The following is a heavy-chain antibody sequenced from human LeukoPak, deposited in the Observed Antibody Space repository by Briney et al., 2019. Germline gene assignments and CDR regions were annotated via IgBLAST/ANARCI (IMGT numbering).Heavy chain of an antibody. D-gene: IGHD3-3*01. CDR1: GYTFIDYY. J-gene: IGHJ4*02. V-gene: IGHV1-2*02. Sequence: ASVKVSCKASGYTFIDYYLHWVRQAPGQGLEWMGWINTKSGATEYAQKFRGRITITRDTSISTAYMELSRLRSDDTAVYYCARVAPYYDFWSGYRTPDYFDYWGQGTLVTVSS. CDR3: ARVAPYYDFWSGYRTPDYFDY. CDR2: INTKSGAT.